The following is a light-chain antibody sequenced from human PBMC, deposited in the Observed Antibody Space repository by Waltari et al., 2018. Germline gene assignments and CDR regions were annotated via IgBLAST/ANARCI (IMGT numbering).Light chain of an antibody. CDR2: TNN. Sequence: QSVLTQQPSASGTPGQRVTVSCSGSRSNIGGNTVNWYQDLPGRAPNVLIHTNNQRPSGVPDLFSASKSATSASLAISGLQSEDEGDYYCAAWDDDLNGAVFGGGTQVTVL. CDR3: AAWDDDLNGAV. J-gene: IGLJ7*01. CDR1: RSNIGGNT. V-gene: IGLV1-44*01.